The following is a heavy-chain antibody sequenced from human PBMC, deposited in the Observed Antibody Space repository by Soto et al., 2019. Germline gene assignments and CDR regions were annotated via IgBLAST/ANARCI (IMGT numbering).Heavy chain of an antibody. Sequence: ASVKVSCKASGYTFTGYYMHWVRQAPGQGLEWMGWINPNSGGTNYAQKFQGRVTMTRDTSISTAYMELSRLRSDDTAVYYCARATAAPTDYYDSSGYYYDYWGQGTLVTVSS. V-gene: IGHV1-2*02. CDR1: GYTFTGYY. CDR3: ARATAAPTDYYDSSGYYYDY. J-gene: IGHJ4*02. D-gene: IGHD3-22*01. CDR2: INPNSGGT.